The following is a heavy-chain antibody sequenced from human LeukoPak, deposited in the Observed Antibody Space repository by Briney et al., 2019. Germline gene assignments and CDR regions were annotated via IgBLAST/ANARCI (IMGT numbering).Heavy chain of an antibody. D-gene: IGHD3-22*01. CDR3: AKDIGPSHRGRSGYLFDY. J-gene: IGHJ4*02. V-gene: IGHV3-9*01. CDR2: MGWNRGSI. CDR1: RFTFDDYA. Sequence: GGSLRLSCAASRFTFDDYAMHWVRQAPGKGLEWVSGMGWNRGSIGYVDSVRGRFTISRDNAKKSLYLQMNSLRGEDTALYYCAKDIGPSHRGRSGYLFDYWGQGTLVTVSS.